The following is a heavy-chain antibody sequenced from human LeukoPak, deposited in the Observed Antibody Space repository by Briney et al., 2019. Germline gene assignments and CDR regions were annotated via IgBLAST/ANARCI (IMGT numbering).Heavy chain of an antibody. CDR2: IYYSGST. CDR3: ARGGSRTPLYYYYYMDV. Sequence: SETLSLTCTVSGGSISSGGYYWSWIRQPPGKGLEWIGYIYYSGSTNYNPSLKSRVTISVDTSKNQFSLKLSSVTAADTAVYYCARGGSRTPLYYYYYMDVWGKGTTVTVSS. CDR1: GGSISSGGYY. J-gene: IGHJ6*03. D-gene: IGHD2-15*01. V-gene: IGHV4-61*08.